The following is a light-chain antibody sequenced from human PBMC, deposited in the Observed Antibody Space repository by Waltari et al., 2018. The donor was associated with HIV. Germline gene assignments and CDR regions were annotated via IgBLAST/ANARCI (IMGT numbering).Light chain of an antibody. CDR3: QSADNSSTYKI. J-gene: IGLJ2*01. V-gene: IGLV3-25*03. CDR1: ALPNQY. Sequence: SYELTQPPSVSVSPGQTARITCSGDALPNQYTYCYKQKTGQAPVLVIYTDIERPSGIPERFSGSSSGKTVTLTISGVQAEDEADYYCQSADNSSTYKIFGGGTKLTVL. CDR2: TDI.